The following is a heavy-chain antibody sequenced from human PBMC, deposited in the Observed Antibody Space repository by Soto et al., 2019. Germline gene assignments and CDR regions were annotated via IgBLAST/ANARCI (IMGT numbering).Heavy chain of an antibody. J-gene: IGHJ4*02. V-gene: IGHV4-39*01. CDR3: VSQRTSVLTQAYFDY. CDR2: VYYRGRS. CDR1: GGPVSNSNYY. Sequence: SETLSLTCTVSGGPVSNSNYYWGWIRQSPGKGLEWIGSVYYRGRSYSKSSVKSRVTISVDTSKNQFSLNLNSVTASDTAVYFCVSQRTSVLTQAYFDYWGPGALVTVSS. D-gene: IGHD2-8*01.